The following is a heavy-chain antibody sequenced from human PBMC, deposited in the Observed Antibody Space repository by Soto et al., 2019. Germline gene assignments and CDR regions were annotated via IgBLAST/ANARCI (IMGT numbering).Heavy chain of an antibody. D-gene: IGHD6-13*01. J-gene: IGHJ6*02. CDR3: ARDEYSSSWDGMDV. CDR1: GDSISSGCY. Sequence: SETLSLTCAVSGDSISSGCYWGWIRQPPGKGLEWIGSIYHSGSTYYNPSLKSRVTISVDTSKNQFSLKLSSVTAADTAVYYCARDEYSSSWDGMDVWGQGTTVTVSS. V-gene: IGHV4-38-2*02. CDR2: IYHSGST.